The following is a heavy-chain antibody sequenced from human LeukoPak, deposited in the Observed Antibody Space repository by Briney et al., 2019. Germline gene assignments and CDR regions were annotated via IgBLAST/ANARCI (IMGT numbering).Heavy chain of an antibody. J-gene: IGHJ4*02. Sequence: PSETLSLTCTVSGGSISSSSYYWGWIRQPPGKGLEWIGSIYYSGSTYYNPSLKSRVTISVDTSKNQFSLKLSSVTAADTAVYYCASGANPVVPAAIINYWGQGTLVTVPS. V-gene: IGHV4-39*01. CDR1: GGSISSSSYY. CDR3: ASGANPVVPAAIINY. D-gene: IGHD2-2*02. CDR2: IYYSGST.